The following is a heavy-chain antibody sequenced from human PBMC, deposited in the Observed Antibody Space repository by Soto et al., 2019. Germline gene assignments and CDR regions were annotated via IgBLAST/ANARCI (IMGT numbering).Heavy chain of an antibody. CDR1: GFTFSNYA. J-gene: IGHJ4*02. D-gene: IGHD6-13*01. V-gene: IGHV3-23*01. CDR3: AKIPPLYSSSWLFDS. CDR2: IGGSGGGT. Sequence: EVQLLESGGGLVQPGGSLRLTCAASGFTFSNYAMSWVRHAPGKGLEWVSGIGGSGGGTIYADSVRGRFTISRDNSKSTRYLQMNTLRPEDTAVYHCAKIPPLYSSSWLFDSWGQGTLVTVSS.